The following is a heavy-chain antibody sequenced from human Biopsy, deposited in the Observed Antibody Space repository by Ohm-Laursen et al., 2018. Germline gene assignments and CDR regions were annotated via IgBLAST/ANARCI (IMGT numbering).Heavy chain of an antibody. CDR1: GFNFSAYG. V-gene: IGHV3-33*01. Sequence: LSLTCAASGFNFSAYGMHWVRQAPDKGLEWVALTWDDGSHQYYADSVKGRFTISRDNSKNSLYLHINTLRVGDTAVYYCVTDRLDDITKVRGIMTDWGQGTLVIVSS. J-gene: IGHJ4*02. D-gene: IGHD3-10*01. CDR3: VTDRLDDITKVRGIMTD. CDR2: TWDDGSHQ.